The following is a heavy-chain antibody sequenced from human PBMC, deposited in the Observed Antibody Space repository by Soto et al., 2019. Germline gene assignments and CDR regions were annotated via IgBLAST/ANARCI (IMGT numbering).Heavy chain of an antibody. Sequence: SVKVSCKASGGTFSSYTMSWVRQAPGQGLEWMGGIIPIFGTTTYAHKFQGRVTITADESTSTVYMELSSLRGEDTAVYYCARGTLTTLAYYYGMDVWGQGTTVTVS. V-gene: IGHV1-69*13. D-gene: IGHD4-4*01. CDR1: GGTFSSYT. CDR3: ARGTLTTLAYYYGMDV. CDR2: IIPIFGTT. J-gene: IGHJ6*02.